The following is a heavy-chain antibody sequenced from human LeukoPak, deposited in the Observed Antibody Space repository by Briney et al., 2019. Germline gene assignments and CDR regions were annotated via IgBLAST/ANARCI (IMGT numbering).Heavy chain of an antibody. CDR2: MNPNSGNT. J-gene: IGHJ4*02. Sequence: GASVKVSCKASGGTFSSYAISWVRQAPGQGLEWMGWMNPNSGNTGYAQKFQGRVTMTRNTSISTAYMELSSLRSEDTAVYYCATEDYYDSSGPGGYWGQGTLVTVSS. CDR1: GGTFSSYA. V-gene: IGHV1-8*02. D-gene: IGHD3-22*01. CDR3: ATEDYYDSSGPGGY.